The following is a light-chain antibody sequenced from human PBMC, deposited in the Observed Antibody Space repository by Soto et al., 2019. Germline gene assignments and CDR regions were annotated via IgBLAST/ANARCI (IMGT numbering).Light chain of an antibody. CDR3: CSFAAGNTYV. V-gene: IGLV2-23*01. CDR2: EGG. Sequence: QSVLTQPASVSGSPGQSIALSCTGTSSDVGTYNLVSWYQQHPGKAPKLLISEGGKRPSGVSDRFSGSTSGNTASLTISGLQAEDEADYYCCSFAAGNTYVFGTGTKVTVL. CDR1: SSDVGTYNL. J-gene: IGLJ1*01.